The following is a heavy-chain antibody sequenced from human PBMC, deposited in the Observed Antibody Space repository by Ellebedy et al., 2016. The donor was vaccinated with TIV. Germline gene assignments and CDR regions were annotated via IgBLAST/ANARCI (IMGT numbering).Heavy chain of an antibody. CDR2: IDPADSET. V-gene: IGHV5-10-1*01. CDR1: GYRFSNYY. J-gene: IGHJ4*02. D-gene: IGHD4-17*01. Sequence: GESLKISCQGSGYRFSNYYINWVRQMPGKGLEWLGRIDPADSETTYSPSFQGHVTISVDESISTAYLQWTSLKALDTAMYYCALRDFGDFHYWGQGTLVTVSS. CDR3: ALRDFGDFHY.